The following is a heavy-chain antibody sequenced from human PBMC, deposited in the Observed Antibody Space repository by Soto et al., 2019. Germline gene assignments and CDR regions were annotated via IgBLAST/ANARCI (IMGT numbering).Heavy chain of an antibody. CDR2: IGGSGGNR. CDR1: GFTFNAYA. D-gene: IGHD4-4*01. Sequence: EVQLLESGGGLVQPEGSLRLSCAASGFTFNAYAMIWVRQAPGKGLEWVSAIGGSGGNRYYADSVRGRFTISRDNSKDTVDLQMNSLRVEDTAVYYCARVASDFINSVDNWGQGILVTVSS. CDR3: ARVASDFINSVDN. V-gene: IGHV3-23*01. J-gene: IGHJ4*02.